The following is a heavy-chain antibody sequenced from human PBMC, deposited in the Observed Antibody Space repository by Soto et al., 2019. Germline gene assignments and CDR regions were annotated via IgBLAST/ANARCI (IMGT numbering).Heavy chain of an antibody. J-gene: IGHJ6*02. CDR3: ARLSRLAPVATYYYHIMDV. CDR1: GASVNTDGYY. CDR2: IYYTGST. V-gene: IGHV4-61*08. D-gene: IGHD6-19*01. Sequence: QVQLQESGPGLVKPSETLSLTCTVSGASVNTDGYYWSWIRQPTGKGLEWIGYIYYTGSTNYNPSLKSRVTTSIDTSKNQVSLKLSSVTAADTAVYYCARLSRLAPVATYYYHIMDVWGQGTTVTVSS.